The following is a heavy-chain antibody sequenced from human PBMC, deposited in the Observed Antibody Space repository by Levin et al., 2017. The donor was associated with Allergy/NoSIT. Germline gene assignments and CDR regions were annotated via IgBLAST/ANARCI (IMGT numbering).Heavy chain of an antibody. D-gene: IGHD1-26*01. CDR2: ISGSGGSL. J-gene: IGHJ6*02. Sequence: PGESLKISCAVSGFTSGSNAMSWVRQAPGKGLQWVSTISGSGGSLYYADSVKGRFTISRDTSNGTLYLQMNSLRAADTAIYYCAKEGLLGAPWYSHSMDVWGQGTTVTVSS. CDR3: AKEGLLGAPWYSHSMDV. V-gene: IGHV3-23*01. CDR1: GFTSGSNA.